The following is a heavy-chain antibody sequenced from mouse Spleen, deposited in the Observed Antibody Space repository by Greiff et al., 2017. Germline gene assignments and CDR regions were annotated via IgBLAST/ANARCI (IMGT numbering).Heavy chain of an antibody. CDR2: ISYDGSN. J-gene: IGHJ4*01. CDR3: ARGAGDYDSAMDY. D-gene: IGHD2-4*01. V-gene: IGHV3-6*01. Sequence: EVKVEESGPGLVKPSQSLSLTCSVTGYSITSGYYWNWIRQFPGNKLEWMGYISYDGSNNYNPSLKNRISITRDTSKNQFFLKLNSVTTEDTATYYCARGAGDYDSAMDYWGQGTSVTVSS. CDR1: GYSITSGYY.